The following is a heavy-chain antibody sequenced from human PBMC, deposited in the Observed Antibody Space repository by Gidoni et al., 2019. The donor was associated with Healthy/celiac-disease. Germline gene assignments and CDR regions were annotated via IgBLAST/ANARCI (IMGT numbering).Heavy chain of an antibody. CDR2: IYTSGST. D-gene: IGHD2-15*01. V-gene: IGHV4-4*07. Sequence: QVQLQESGPGLVKPSETLSLTCTVPGGSISRYYWSWIRQPAGKGLEWIGRIYTSGSTNYNPSLKSRVTMSVDTSKNQFSLKLSSVTAADTAVYYCARGKYCSGGSCNYYFDYWGQGTLVTVSS. CDR3: ARGKYCSGGSCNYYFDY. CDR1: GGSISRYY. J-gene: IGHJ4*02.